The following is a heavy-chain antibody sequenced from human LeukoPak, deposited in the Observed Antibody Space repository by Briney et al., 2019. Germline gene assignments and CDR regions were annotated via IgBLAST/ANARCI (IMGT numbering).Heavy chain of an antibody. CDR2: TYYSGNT. CDR3: ASSGSYHNLPPDY. D-gene: IGHD1-26*01. V-gene: IGHV4-31*03. CDR1: GGSISSGGYF. Sequence: PSETLSLTCTVSGGSISSGGYFWSWIRQHPGKGLEWIGYTYYSGNTYYNPSLKSRVTISVDTSKNQFSLKLSSVTAADTAVYYCASSGSYHNLPPDYWGQGTLVTVSS. J-gene: IGHJ4*02.